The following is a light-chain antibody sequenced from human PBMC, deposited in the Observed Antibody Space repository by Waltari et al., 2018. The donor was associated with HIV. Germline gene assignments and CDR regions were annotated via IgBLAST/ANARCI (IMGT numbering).Light chain of an antibody. V-gene: IGKV3-20*01. CDR1: QSVTSH. CDR2: DAS. Sequence: EIVLTQSPGTLSLSPGERATLSCRATQSVTSHLACYQQKPGQAHRLLLYDASSRATGIPDRFSGSGSGTDFTLTISRLEPEDFAVYYCQQYGNSPRTFGQGTKVEIK. J-gene: IGKJ1*01. CDR3: QQYGNSPRT.